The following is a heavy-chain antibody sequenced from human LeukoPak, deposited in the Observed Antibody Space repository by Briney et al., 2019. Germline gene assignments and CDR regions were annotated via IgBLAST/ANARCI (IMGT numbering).Heavy chain of an antibody. V-gene: IGHV1-46*01. CDR2: INPSGGST. D-gene: IGHD4-11*01. Sequence: ASVKVSCKASGYTFTGYYIHWVRQAPGQGLEWMGIINPSGGSTSYAQKFQGRVTMTRDTSMSTVYMELSSLRSEDTAVYYCARDASLYSNYGWFDPWGQGTLVTVSS. CDR1: GYTFTGYY. CDR3: ARDASLYSNYGWFDP. J-gene: IGHJ5*02.